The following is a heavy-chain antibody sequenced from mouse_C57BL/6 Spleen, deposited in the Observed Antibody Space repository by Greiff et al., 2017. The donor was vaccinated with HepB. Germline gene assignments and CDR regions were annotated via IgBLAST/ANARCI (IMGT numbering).Heavy chain of an antibody. Sequence: EVKLEESGGGLVQPGGSMKLSCVASGFTFSNYWMNWVRQSPEKGLEWVAQIRLKSDNYATHYAESVKGRFTISRDDSKSSVYLQMNNLRAEDTGIYYCTGGWDEGAWFAYWGQGTLVTVSA. D-gene: IGHD4-1*01. CDR1: GFTFSNYW. V-gene: IGHV6-3*01. CDR3: TGGWDEGAWFAY. J-gene: IGHJ3*01. CDR2: IRLKSDNYAT.